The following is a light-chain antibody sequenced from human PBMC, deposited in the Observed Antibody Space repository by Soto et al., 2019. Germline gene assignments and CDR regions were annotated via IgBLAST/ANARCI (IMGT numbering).Light chain of an antibody. Sequence: DIVMTQSPDSLAVSLGERATINCKSSQSVLYNSNNKNYLAWYQQKPGQPPKLLIYLASTRESGVPDRFSGSGSGTDFTLTISSLQAEDVALYYCQQYYNTPLFTFGPGTKVEIK. CDR3: QQYYNTPLFT. CDR1: QSVLYNSNNKNY. J-gene: IGKJ3*01. V-gene: IGKV4-1*01. CDR2: LAS.